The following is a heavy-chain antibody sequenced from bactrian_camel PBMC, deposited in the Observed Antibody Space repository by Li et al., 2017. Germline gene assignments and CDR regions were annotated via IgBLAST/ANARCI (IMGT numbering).Heavy chain of an antibody. V-gene: IGHV3S31*01. CDR3: AAAPSGCSTLAAPYFRY. J-gene: IGHJ6*01. D-gene: IGHD5*01. CDR1: AYTYSSNC. Sequence: DVQLVESGGGTVQVGGSLRLSCVVSAYTYSSNCVGWFRQAPGKEREGVAAINTGDGSTFYSDSVKGRFTLTEDKAKKTVYLQIDSLKPEDTAMYYCAAAPSGCSTLAAPYFRYWGQGTQVTVS. CDR2: INTGDGST.